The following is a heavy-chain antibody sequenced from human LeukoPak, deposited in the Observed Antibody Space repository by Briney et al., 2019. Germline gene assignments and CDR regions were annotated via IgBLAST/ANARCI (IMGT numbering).Heavy chain of an antibody. Sequence: GGSLRPSCAASGFTFTDHYMDWVRQAPGKGLEWVAVISYDGSNKYYADSVKGRFTISRDNSKNTLYLQMNSLRAEDTAVYYCARRQGAARLSYFDYWGQGTLVTVSS. J-gene: IGHJ4*02. CDR2: ISYDGSNK. CDR1: GFTFTDHY. V-gene: IGHV3-30*01. D-gene: IGHD6-6*01. CDR3: ARRQGAARLSYFDY.